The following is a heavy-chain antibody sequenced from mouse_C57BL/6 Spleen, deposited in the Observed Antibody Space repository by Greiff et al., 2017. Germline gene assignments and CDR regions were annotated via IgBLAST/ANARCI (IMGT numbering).Heavy chain of an antibody. J-gene: IGHJ4*01. Sequence: EVKLVESGGGLVKPGGSLKLSCAASGFTFSSYAMSWVRQTPEKRLEWVATISDGGSYTYYPDNVKGRFTISRDNAKNNLYLQMSHLKSEDTAMYYCARDYDGGGDAMDYWGQGTSVTVSS. CDR3: ARDYDGGGDAMDY. CDR2: ISDGGSYT. D-gene: IGHD2-12*01. CDR1: GFTFSSYA. V-gene: IGHV5-4*01.